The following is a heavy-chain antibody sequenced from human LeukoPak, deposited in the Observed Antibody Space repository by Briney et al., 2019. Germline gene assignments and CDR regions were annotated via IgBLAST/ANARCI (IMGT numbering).Heavy chain of an antibody. CDR1: GYTFTSYD. D-gene: IGHD1-26*01. CDR3: ARGRKWELVTSQFDY. Sequence: ASVKVSCKASGYTFTSYDINWVRQATGQGLEWMGWTNPNSGNTGYAQKFQGRVTMTRNTSISTAYMELSSLRSEDTAVYYCARGRKWELVTSQFDYWGQGTLVTVSS. V-gene: IGHV1-8*01. CDR2: TNPNSGNT. J-gene: IGHJ4*02.